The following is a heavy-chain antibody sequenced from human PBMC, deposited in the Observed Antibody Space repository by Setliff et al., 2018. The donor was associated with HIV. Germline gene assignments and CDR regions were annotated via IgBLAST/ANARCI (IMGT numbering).Heavy chain of an antibody. CDR3: AREASLIRTFGL. J-gene: IGHJ4*01. CDR2: FYSSSSR. V-gene: IGHV3-66*03. D-gene: IGHD2-21*01. Sequence: LRLSCAASGFNVNGHYMAWIRQAPGREMECVAIFYSSSSRYYADSVEGRFTISRDTSRNTLDLQMNSLRPDDTAVYYCAREASLIRTFGLWGHGTRVTVSS. CDR1: GFNVNGHY.